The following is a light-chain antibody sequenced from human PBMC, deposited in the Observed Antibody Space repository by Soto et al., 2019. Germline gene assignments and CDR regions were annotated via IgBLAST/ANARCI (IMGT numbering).Light chain of an antibody. CDR2: GTS. J-gene: IGKJ5*01. CDR3: QQYGSSPT. CDR1: QSVRSTY. Sequence: EIVLTQSPGALSLSPGERATLSCRASQSVRSTYLAWYQQSPGQAPRLLIFGTSIRATGIPDRFSGSGSGTDFTLTISRLEPEDIGVYYCQQYGSSPTFGQGTRLEIK. V-gene: IGKV3-20*01.